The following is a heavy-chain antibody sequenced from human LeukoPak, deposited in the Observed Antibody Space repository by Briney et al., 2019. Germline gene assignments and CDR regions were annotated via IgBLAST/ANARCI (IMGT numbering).Heavy chain of an antibody. Sequence: GRSLSLSCAASGFSFRKSAMHWVRQAPGKGLEWVAFISWDGNDKRYADSVKGRFTISRDDSKNTLHLQMDSLRPEDTAVYYCAKDYDTKWSLEYWGQGTLVTVSS. D-gene: IGHD3-9*01. CDR3: AKDYDTKWSLEY. V-gene: IGHV3-30*18. CDR2: ISWDGNDK. CDR1: GFSFRKSA. J-gene: IGHJ4*02.